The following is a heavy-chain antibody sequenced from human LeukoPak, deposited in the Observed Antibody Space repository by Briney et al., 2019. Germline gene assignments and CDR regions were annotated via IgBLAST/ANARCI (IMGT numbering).Heavy chain of an antibody. V-gene: IGHV1-8*01. D-gene: IGHD5-12*01. J-gene: IGHJ4*02. Sequence: ASVKVSCKASGYTFTSYDINWVRQATGQGLEWMGWMNPNSGNTGYAQKFQGRVTMTRNTSISTAYMELSSLRSEDTAVYYCARTTIVATMGDFDYWGQGTLVTVSP. CDR1: GYTFTSYD. CDR2: MNPNSGNT. CDR3: ARTTIVATMGDFDY.